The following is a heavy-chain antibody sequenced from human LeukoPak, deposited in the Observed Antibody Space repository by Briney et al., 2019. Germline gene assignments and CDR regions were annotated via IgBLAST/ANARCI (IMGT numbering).Heavy chain of an antibody. V-gene: IGHV3-30*18. Sequence: PGRSLRLSCAASGFTFSSYGMHWVRQAPGKGLEWVAVISYDGSNKYYADSVKGRFTISRDNSKNTLYLQMNSLRAEDTAVYYCAKGRVDIAMFTWLNWYFDLWGRGTLVTVSS. CDR1: GFTFSSYG. CDR3: AKGRVDIAMFTWLNWYFDL. CDR2: ISYDGSNK. J-gene: IGHJ2*01. D-gene: IGHD5-18*01.